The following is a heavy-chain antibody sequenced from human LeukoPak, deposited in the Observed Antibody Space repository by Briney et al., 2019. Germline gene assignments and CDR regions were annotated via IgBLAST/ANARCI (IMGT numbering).Heavy chain of an antibody. CDR3: ARPFYDSSGYDAFDI. CDR2: IYPADSDI. V-gene: IGHV5-51*01. CDR1: GYSFTRYW. D-gene: IGHD3-22*01. J-gene: IGHJ3*02. Sequence: GESLKISCKGSGYSFTRYWIGWVRQMPGKGLEWMGIIYPADSDIRYSPSFRGQVTISADKSISTAYLQWSSLKASDTAMYYCARPFYDSSGYDAFDIWGQGTMVTVSS.